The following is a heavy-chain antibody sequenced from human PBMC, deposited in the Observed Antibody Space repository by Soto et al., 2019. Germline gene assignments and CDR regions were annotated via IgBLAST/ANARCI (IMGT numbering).Heavy chain of an antibody. CDR3: ARGAGSGSYYNQYNWFDP. Sequence: ASVKVSCKASGYTFTNYGISWVRQAPGQGLEWMGWINVYNGNTKYAQKVQGRVTMTTDTSTSTAYMELRSLRSDDTAVYCCARGAGSGSYYNQYNWFDPWGQGTLVTVSS. CDR1: GYTFTNYG. D-gene: IGHD3-10*01. CDR2: INVYNGNT. V-gene: IGHV1-18*01. J-gene: IGHJ5*02.